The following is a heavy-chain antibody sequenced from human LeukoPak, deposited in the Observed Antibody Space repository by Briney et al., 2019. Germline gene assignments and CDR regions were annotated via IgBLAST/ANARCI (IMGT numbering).Heavy chain of an antibody. CDR3: ARDTGPGLYGLDY. V-gene: IGHV3-7*01. Sequence: GGSLRLSCAASGFTFSSYWMSWVRQAPGKGLEWVANIKQDGSEKYYVDSVKGRFTISRDNAKNSLYLQMNSLRAEDTAVYYCARDTGPGLYGLDYWGQGTLVTVSS. D-gene: IGHD2-2*02. J-gene: IGHJ4*02. CDR1: GFTFSSYW. CDR2: IKQDGSEK.